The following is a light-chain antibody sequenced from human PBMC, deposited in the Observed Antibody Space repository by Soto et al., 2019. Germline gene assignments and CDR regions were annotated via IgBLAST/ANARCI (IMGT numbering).Light chain of an antibody. CDR3: QDYGSSPFA. Sequence: EIVLTQSPGTLSLSPGERATLSCRASRSITSNYLAWYQQRPGQAPRPLIYGISNRATGVPDRFSGSGSGTEFTLTIDRLEPEDFGVYYCQDYGSSPFAFGHGTKVDIK. V-gene: IGKV3-20*01. CDR1: RSITSNY. CDR2: GIS. J-gene: IGKJ3*01.